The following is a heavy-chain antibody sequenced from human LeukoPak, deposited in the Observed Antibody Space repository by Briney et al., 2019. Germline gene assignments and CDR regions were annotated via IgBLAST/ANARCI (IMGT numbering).Heavy chain of an antibody. CDR2: INHSGST. Sequence: SETLSLTCAVYGGSFSGYYWSWIRQPPGKGLEWIGEINHSGSTNYNPSLKSRVTISVDTSKNQFSLKLGSVTAADTAVYYCARRVTGYYFDYWGQGTLVTVSS. V-gene: IGHV4-34*01. J-gene: IGHJ4*02. CDR3: ARRVTGYYFDY. D-gene: IGHD4-23*01. CDR1: GGSFSGYY.